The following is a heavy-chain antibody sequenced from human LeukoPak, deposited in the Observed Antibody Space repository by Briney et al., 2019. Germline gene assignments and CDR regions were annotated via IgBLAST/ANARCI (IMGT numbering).Heavy chain of an antibody. Sequence: GGSLRLSCAASGFTFSSYWMHWVRQAPGKGLVWVSRINSDGSSTSYADSVKGRFTISRDNAKNTLYLQMNSLRAEDTAVYYCAGEPNYGDYFDYWGQGTLVTVSS. J-gene: IGHJ4*02. CDR3: AGEPNYGDYFDY. D-gene: IGHD4-17*01. CDR1: GFTFSSYW. CDR2: INSDGSST. V-gene: IGHV3-74*01.